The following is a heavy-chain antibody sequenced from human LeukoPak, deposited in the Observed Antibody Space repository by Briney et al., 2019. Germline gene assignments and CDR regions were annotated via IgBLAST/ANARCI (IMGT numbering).Heavy chain of an antibody. CDR2: IYYSGST. CDR1: GGSISSSSYY. CDR3: ARERKQWLVRGFVDY. J-gene: IGHJ4*02. D-gene: IGHD6-19*01. Sequence: PSETLSLTCTVSGGSISSSSYYWGWIRQPPGKGLEWIGSIYYSGSTYYNLSLKSRVTISVDTSKNQFSLKLSSVTAADTAVYYCARERKQWLVRGFVDYWGQGTLVTVSS. V-gene: IGHV4-39*07.